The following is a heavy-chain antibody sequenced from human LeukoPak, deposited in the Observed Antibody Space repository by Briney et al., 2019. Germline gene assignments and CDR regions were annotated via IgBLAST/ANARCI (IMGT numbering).Heavy chain of an antibody. CDR3: AYYYDSSGYSDYYFDY. J-gene: IGHJ4*02. CDR2: IYYSGST. D-gene: IGHD3-22*01. V-gene: IGHV4-39*07. Sequence: PSETLSLTCTVSGGSIRSSRYYWGWIRQPPGKGLEWIGSIYYSGSTYYNPSLKSRVTISVDTSKNQFSLKLSSVTAADTAMYYCAYYYDSSGYSDYYFDYWGQGTLVTVSS. CDR1: GGSIRSSRYY.